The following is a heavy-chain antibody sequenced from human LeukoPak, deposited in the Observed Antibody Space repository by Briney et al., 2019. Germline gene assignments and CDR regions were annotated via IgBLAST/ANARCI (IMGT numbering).Heavy chain of an antibody. CDR1: VYTFTNYE. CDR3: ARGGYYYGSGSRNWFDP. Sequence: ASVKVSCKASVYTFTNYEINWLRQATGQGLEWMGWMNPNSGNTGSAQKFQGRVTITRDTSITTVYMELRSLTSEDTAFYYCARGGYYYGSGSRNWFDPWGQGTQVTVSS. D-gene: IGHD3-10*01. CDR2: MNPNSGNT. J-gene: IGHJ5*02. V-gene: IGHV1-8*03.